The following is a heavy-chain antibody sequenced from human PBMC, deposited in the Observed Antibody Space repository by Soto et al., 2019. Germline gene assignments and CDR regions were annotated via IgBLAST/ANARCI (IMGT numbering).Heavy chain of an antibody. CDR3: ARDLSSIAARSTPDAFDI. V-gene: IGHV1-69*13. Sequence: SVKVSCKASGGTFSSYAISWVRQAPGQGLEWMGGIIPIYGTANYAQKFQGRVTITADESTSTAYMELSSLRSEDTAVYYCARDLSSIAARSTPDAFDIWGQGTMVTVSS. D-gene: IGHD6-6*01. CDR1: GGTFSSYA. CDR2: IIPIYGTA. J-gene: IGHJ3*02.